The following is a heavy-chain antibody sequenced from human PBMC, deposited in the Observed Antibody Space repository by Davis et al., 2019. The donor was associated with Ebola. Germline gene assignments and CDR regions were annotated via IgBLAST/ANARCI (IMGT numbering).Heavy chain of an antibody. CDR2: FGTVGDT. D-gene: IGHD2/OR15-2a*01. CDR3: VKDSSNIWFDI. CDR1: GFTFSDYY. Sequence: GGSLRLSCAASGFTFSDYYMRWIRQAPGKGLEWVSTFGTVGDTYYADSVKGRFAMSRDNSRGTLYLQMNSLRVEDSAIYYCVKDSSNIWFDIWGQGTLVTVSS. J-gene: IGHJ3*02. V-gene: IGHV3-23*01.